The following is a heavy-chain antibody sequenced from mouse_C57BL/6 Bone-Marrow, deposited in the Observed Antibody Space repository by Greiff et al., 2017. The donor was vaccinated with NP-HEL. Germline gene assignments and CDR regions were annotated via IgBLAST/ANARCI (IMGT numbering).Heavy chain of an antibody. CDR3: ARERGCNWAWFAY. Sequence: EVQLVESGGGLVKPGGSLKLSCAASGFTFSSYAMSWVRQTPEKRLEWVATISDGGSYTYYPDNVKGRFTISRDNAKNNLYLQMSHLKSEDTAMYYCARERGCNWAWFAYWGQGTLVTVSA. J-gene: IGHJ3*01. V-gene: IGHV5-4*01. CDR1: GFTFSSYA. CDR2: ISDGGSYT. D-gene: IGHD4-1*01.